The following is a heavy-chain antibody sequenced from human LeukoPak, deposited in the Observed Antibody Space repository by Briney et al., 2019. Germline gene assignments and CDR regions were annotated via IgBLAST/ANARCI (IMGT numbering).Heavy chain of an antibody. CDR1: GFTFSSCW. CDR2: INSDGSST. V-gene: IGHV3-74*01. Sequence: GGSLRLSCAASGFTFSSCWMHWVRQAPGKGLVWLSRINSDGSSTSYADSVKGRFTISRDNAKNTPYLQMNSLRAEDTAVYYCASVVGGYYPPVEGFDMWGQGTMVTVSS. CDR3: ASVVGGYYPPVEGFDM. J-gene: IGHJ3*02. D-gene: IGHD3-3*01.